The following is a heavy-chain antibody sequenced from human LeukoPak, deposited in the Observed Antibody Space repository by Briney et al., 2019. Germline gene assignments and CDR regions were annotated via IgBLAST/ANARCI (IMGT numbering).Heavy chain of an antibody. Sequence: GGSLRLSCAASGFTFSSYAMHWVRQAPGKGLEWVAVISYDGSNKYYADSVKGRFTISRDNSKNTLYLQMNSLRAEDTAVYYCASPIEYSSSWYDTYRDAFDIWGQGTMVTVSS. CDR3: ASPIEYSSSWYDTYRDAFDI. CDR1: GFTFSSYA. D-gene: IGHD6-13*01. J-gene: IGHJ3*02. CDR2: ISYDGSNK. V-gene: IGHV3-30-3*01.